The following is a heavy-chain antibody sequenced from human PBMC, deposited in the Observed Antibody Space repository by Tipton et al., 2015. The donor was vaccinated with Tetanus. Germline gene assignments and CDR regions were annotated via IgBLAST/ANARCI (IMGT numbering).Heavy chain of an antibody. CDR1: GASFSGSY. V-gene: IGHV4-34*01. CDR2: IRPGGSP. D-gene: IGHD1-1*01. J-gene: IGHJ4*01. Sequence: TLSLTCAVSGASFSGSYWSWVRQSPGKGLEWVGEIRPGGSPYYNPALKSRATISVDTSKNHFSLNLTSVTAADTAVYFCARANNDIPKKGPFDFWGRGILVTVSS. CDR3: ARANNDIPKKGPFDF.